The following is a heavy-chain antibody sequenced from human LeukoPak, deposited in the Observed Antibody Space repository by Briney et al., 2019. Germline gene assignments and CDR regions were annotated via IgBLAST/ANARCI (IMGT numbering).Heavy chain of an antibody. CDR2: ISSNGGST. CDR1: GFTFSSYA. V-gene: IGHV3-64*01. CDR3: ARAREGIAARRAFDI. Sequence: PGGSLRLSCAASGFTFSSYAMHWVRQAPGKGLEYVSAISSNGGSTYYANSVKGRFTISRDNSKNTLYLQMGSLRAEDMAVYYCARAREGIAARRAFDIWGQGTMVTVSS. J-gene: IGHJ3*02. D-gene: IGHD6-6*01.